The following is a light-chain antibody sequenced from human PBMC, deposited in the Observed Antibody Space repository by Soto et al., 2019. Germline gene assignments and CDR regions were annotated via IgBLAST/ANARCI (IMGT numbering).Light chain of an antibody. CDR1: SSNIGSNY. CDR2: RNN. J-gene: IGLJ2*01. CDR3: AAWDDSLSGPVV. V-gene: IGLV1-47*01. Sequence: QSVLTQPPSASGTPGQRVTSSCSGSSSNIGSNYVYWYQQLPGTAPKLLIYRNNQRPSGVPDRFSGSKSGTSASLAISGLGSEDEADYYCAAWDDSLSGPVVFGGGTKLTVL.